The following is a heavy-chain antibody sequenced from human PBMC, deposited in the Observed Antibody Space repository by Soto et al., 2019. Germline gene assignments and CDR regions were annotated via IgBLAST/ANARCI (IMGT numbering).Heavy chain of an antibody. Sequence: QVQLVQSGAEVREPGASVRVSCKASGYTFVNFDISWVRQAAGQGVEWLGWMNPGSGKTGYASKFQGRVAMTRHASTSTSPLEVSSLTSDDTAVYYCARMASAGTLNWFDPWGQGTLVTVSS. V-gene: IGHV1-8*02. J-gene: IGHJ5*02. CDR1: GYTFVNFD. CDR3: ARMASAGTLNWFDP. CDR2: MNPGSGKT. D-gene: IGHD6-13*01.